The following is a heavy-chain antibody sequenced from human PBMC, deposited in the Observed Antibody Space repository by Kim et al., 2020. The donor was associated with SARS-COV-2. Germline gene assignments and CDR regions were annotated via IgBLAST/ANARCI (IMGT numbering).Heavy chain of an antibody. Sequence: SETLSLTCNVSGGSISYYYWSWVRQPPGKGLEWIGYTYNSGSTLYNPSLKSRVTILVDTSKNQLSLKLTSVTAADTAVYYCARGGLERTYYYPLDGWGQGTTVIVSS. V-gene: IGHV4-59*01. CDR1: GGSISYYY. CDR2: TYNSGST. J-gene: IGHJ6*02. D-gene: IGHD1-1*01. CDR3: ARGGLERTYYYPLDG.